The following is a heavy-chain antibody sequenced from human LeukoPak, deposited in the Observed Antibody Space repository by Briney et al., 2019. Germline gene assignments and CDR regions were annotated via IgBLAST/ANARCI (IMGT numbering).Heavy chain of an antibody. CDR2: IQYDGSNK. D-gene: IGHD3-22*01. V-gene: IGHV3-30*02. CDR1: GFTFSNYW. Sequence: GGSLRLSCAASGFTFSNYWLSWVRQAPGKGPEWVAFIQYDGSNKYYVDSVKGRFTISRDNSKNTLYLQMNILRVEDTAVYYCAKGLYYYDSSGYPYWGQGSLVTVSS. CDR3: AKGLYYYDSSGYPY. J-gene: IGHJ4*02.